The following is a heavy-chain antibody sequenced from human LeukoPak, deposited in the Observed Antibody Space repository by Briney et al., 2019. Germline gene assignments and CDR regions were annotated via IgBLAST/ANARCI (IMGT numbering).Heavy chain of an antibody. V-gene: IGHV3-23*01. CDR2: ISGGGGTT. CDR3: AKATLASGNFDS. Sequence: GGSLRLSCAASGFTFSSYAMTWVRQAPGKGLEWVSTISGGGGTTYYADSVKGHFAISRDNSKNTLYLQMNSLRAEDTAVYYCAKATLASGNFDSWGQGTLVTVSS. J-gene: IGHJ4*02. D-gene: IGHD6-6*01. CDR1: GFTFSSYA.